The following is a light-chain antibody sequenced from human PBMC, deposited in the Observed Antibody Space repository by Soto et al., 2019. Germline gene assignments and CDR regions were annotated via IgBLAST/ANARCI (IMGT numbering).Light chain of an antibody. J-gene: IGLJ1*01. CDR3: SSYTSSSTLYV. V-gene: IGLV2-14*01. CDR1: SSDVGDNNY. CDR2: DVT. Sequence: QSALTQPASVSGSHGQSITISCTGTSSDVGDNNYVSWYQQHPGKAPKLMIYDVTHRPSGISNRFSGSKSGNTASLTISGLQAEDEADYFCSSYTSSSTLYVFGTGTKLTVL.